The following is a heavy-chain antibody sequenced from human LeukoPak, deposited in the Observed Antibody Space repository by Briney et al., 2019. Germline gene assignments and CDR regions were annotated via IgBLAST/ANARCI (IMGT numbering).Heavy chain of an antibody. CDR1: GGSISSYY. CDR2: IYYSGST. Sequence: SETLSLTCTVSGGSISSYYWSWIRQPPGKGLEWIGYIYYSGSTNYNPSLKSRVTISVDTSKNQFSLKLSSVTAADTAVYYCARARYYYDSSGYYYEEWGQGTLVTVSS. V-gene: IGHV4-59*01. D-gene: IGHD3-22*01. J-gene: IGHJ4*02. CDR3: ARARYYYDSSGYYYEE.